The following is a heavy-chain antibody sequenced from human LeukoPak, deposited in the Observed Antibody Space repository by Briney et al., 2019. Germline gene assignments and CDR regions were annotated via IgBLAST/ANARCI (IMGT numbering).Heavy chain of an antibody. V-gene: IGHV4-59*01. J-gene: IGHJ4*02. CDR3: ARGQVYFDY. Sequence: SETLSLTCTVSGASISSYYWSWIRQPPGKGLEYIGYIYYSGYTTYNPSLKSRVTISLDTSRNKFSLKLSSVTAADTAVYYCARGQVYFDYWGQGTLVTVSP. CDR1: GASISSYY. CDR2: IYYSGYT.